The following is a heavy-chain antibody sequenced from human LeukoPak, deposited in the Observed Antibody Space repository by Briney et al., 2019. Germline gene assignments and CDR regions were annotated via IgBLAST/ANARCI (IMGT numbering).Heavy chain of an antibody. Sequence: ASVKVSCKASGYTFTGYYMHWVRQAPGQGLEWMGWINPNSGGTNYAQKFQGRVTMTRDTSISTAYMELSRLRSDDTAVYYCARRAVAGMGVNWFDPWGRGTLVTVSS. V-gene: IGHV1-2*02. CDR1: GYTFTGYY. D-gene: IGHD6-19*01. J-gene: IGHJ5*02. CDR3: ARRAVAGMGVNWFDP. CDR2: INPNSGGT.